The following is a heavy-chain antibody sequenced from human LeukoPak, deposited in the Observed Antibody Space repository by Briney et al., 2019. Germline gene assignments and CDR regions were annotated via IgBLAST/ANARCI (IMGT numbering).Heavy chain of an antibody. D-gene: IGHD2-8*01. CDR3: ARDQMVRAHWYFDL. CDR1: GFTFSSYS. CDR2: ISSSSSYI. J-gene: IGHJ2*01. Sequence: GGSLRLSCAASGFTFSSYSMNWLRQAPGKGLEWVSSISSSSSYIYYADSVKGRFTISRDNAKNSLYLQMNSLRAEDTAVYYCARDQMVRAHWYFDLWGRGTLVTVSS. V-gene: IGHV3-21*01.